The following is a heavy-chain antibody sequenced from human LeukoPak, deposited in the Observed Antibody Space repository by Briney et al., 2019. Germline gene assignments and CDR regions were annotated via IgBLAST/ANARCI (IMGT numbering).Heavy chain of an antibody. Sequence: GGSLRLSCAASGFTFSSYSMNWVRQAPGKGLEGVSSISSSRSYIYYADSVKGRLTISRDNAKNSLYLQMNSLRAEDTAVYYCARAYGVRGVPSRYGMDVWGQGTTVTVSS. CDR3: ARAYGVRGVPSRYGMDV. J-gene: IGHJ6*02. V-gene: IGHV3-21*01. CDR2: ISSSRSYI. CDR1: GFTFSSYS. D-gene: IGHD3-10*01.